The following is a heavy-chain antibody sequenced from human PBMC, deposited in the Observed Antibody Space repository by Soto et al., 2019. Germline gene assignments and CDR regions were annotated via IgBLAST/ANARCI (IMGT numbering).Heavy chain of an antibody. Sequence: ASVKVSCKASGYTFTGYYMHWVRQAPGQGLEWMGWINPNSGGTNYAQKFQGRVTMTRDTSISTAYMELSRLRSDDTVVYYCAREGTAMADAFDIWGQGTMVTVSS. D-gene: IGHD5-18*01. V-gene: IGHV1-2*02. J-gene: IGHJ3*02. CDR3: AREGTAMADAFDI. CDR1: GYTFTGYY. CDR2: INPNSGGT.